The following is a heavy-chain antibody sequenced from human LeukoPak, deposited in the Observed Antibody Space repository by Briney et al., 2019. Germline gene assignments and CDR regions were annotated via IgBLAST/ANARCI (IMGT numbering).Heavy chain of an antibody. CDR2: MNPNSGNT. CDR3: ARSLVYCSSTSCYYFDY. D-gene: IGHD2-2*01. V-gene: IGHV1-8*03. J-gene: IGHJ4*02. Sequence: GASVKVSCKASGYTFTSYDINWVRQATGQGLEWMGWMNPNSGNTGYAQKFQGGVTITRNTSISTAYMELSSLRSEDTAVYYCARSLVYCSSTSCYYFDYWGQGTLVTVSS. CDR1: GYTFTSYD.